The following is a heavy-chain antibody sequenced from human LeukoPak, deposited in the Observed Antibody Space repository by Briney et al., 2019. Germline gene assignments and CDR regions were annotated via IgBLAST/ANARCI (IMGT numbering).Heavy chain of an antibody. Sequence: ASVKVSCEVSGYTLTELSMHWVRQAPGKGLEWMGGFDPEDGETIYAQKFQGRVTMTEDTSTDTAYMELSSLRSEDTAVYYCATSIAATDYYGMDVWGQGTTVTVSS. D-gene: IGHD2-15*01. CDR3: ATSIAATDYYGMDV. CDR2: FDPEDGET. J-gene: IGHJ6*02. CDR1: GYTLTELS. V-gene: IGHV1-24*01.